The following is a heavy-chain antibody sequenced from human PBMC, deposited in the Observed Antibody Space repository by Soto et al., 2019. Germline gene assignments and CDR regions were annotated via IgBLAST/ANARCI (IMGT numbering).Heavy chain of an antibody. V-gene: IGHV4-39*01. CDR1: GDSIRGSSYY. D-gene: IGHD1-7*01. CDR3: ARHGGTTPFDF. Sequence: QLQLQESGPGLVKPSETLSLTCTVSGDSIRGSSYYWAWIRQPPGQEMEWIGTVYCIVTHYYHPSLKSRVTLSVEPSKNQFSLRLNSVTATDTGTYFCARHGGTTPFDFWGQGIQVAVSS. CDR2: VYCIVTH. J-gene: IGHJ4*02.